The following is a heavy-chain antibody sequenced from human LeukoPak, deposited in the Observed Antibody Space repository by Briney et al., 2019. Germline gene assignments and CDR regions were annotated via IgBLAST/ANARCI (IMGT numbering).Heavy chain of an antibody. J-gene: IGHJ5*02. CDR3: ARDRLITSSTPNWFDP. CDR1: GFTFSSYS. D-gene: IGHD1-14*01. V-gene: IGHV3-21*01. Sequence: PGGSLRLSCAASGFTFSSYSMNWVRQAPGKGLEWVSSISSSSSYIYYADSVKGRFTISRDNAKNSLYLQMNSLRAEDTAVYYCARDRLITSSTPNWFDPWGQGTLVTVSS. CDR2: ISSSSSYI.